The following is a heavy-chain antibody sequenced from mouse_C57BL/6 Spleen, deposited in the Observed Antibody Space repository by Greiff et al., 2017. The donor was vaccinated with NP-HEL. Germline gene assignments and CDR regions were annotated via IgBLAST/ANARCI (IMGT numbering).Heavy chain of an antibody. CDR2: IDPETGGT. Sequence: VKLMESGAELVRPGASVTLSCKASGYTFTDYEMHWVKQTPVHGLEWIGAIDPETGGTAYNQKFKGKAILTADKSSSTAYMELRSLTSEDSAVYYCTTGEYSYYAMDYWGQGTSVTVSS. CDR3: TTGEYSYYAMDY. CDR1: GYTFTDYE. D-gene: IGHD5-1*01. J-gene: IGHJ4*01. V-gene: IGHV1-15*01.